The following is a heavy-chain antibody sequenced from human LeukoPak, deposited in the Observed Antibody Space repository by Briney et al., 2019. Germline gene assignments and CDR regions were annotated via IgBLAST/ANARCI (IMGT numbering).Heavy chain of an antibody. V-gene: IGHV4-59*01. D-gene: IGHD2-2*02. J-gene: IGHJ4*02. CDR2: IYYSGNT. CDR1: GGSISSYY. Sequence: SETLSLTCTVSGGSISSYYWSWIRQPPGKGLEWIGFIYYSGNTNYNPSLKSRVTISVDTSKNQFSLKLSSVTAADTAVYYCARAYTSWSFDYWGQGTLVTVSS. CDR3: ARAYTSWSFDY.